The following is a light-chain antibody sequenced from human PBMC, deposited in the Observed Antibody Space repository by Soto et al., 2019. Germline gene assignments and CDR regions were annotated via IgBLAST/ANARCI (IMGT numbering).Light chain of an antibody. CDR1: SSDGGGYTY. J-gene: IGLJ1*01. CDR3: SSYTSSSTLPLA. Sequence: TSSDGGGYTYVSWYQQHPGKAPKLLMYDVSTRPSGVSNRFSGSKSGNTASLTISGLQAEDEPDYSCSSYTSSSTLPLAFGPGTKFTVL. V-gene: IGLV2-14*04. CDR2: DVS.